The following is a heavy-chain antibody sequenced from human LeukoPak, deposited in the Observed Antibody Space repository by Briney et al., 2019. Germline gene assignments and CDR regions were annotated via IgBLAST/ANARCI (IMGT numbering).Heavy chain of an antibody. Sequence: ASVKVSCKASGYTFTGYYMHWVRQAPGQGLEWMGWISPNSGGTNCAQKFQGRVTMTRDTSISTAYMELSRLRSDDTAVYYCAREPADYYDSSGYYYLVYYFDYWGQGTLVTVSS. CDR2: ISPNSGGT. CDR3: AREPADYYDSSGYYYLVYYFDY. V-gene: IGHV1-2*02. D-gene: IGHD3-22*01. CDR1: GYTFTGYY. J-gene: IGHJ4*02.